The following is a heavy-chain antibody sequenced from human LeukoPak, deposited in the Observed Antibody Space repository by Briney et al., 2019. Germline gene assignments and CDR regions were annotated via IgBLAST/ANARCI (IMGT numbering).Heavy chain of an antibody. CDR2: ISGSGGST. D-gene: IGHD3-22*01. CDR1: GFTFSSYA. J-gene: IGHJ4*02. CDR3: AKSDGNYYDSSGLLIDY. Sequence: PGGSLRLSCAASGFTFSSYAMSWVRQAPGKGLEWVSAISGSGGSTYYADSVKGRFTISRDNSKNTLYLQMNGLRAEDTAVYYCAKSDGNYYDSSGLLIDYWGQGTLVTVSS. V-gene: IGHV3-23*01.